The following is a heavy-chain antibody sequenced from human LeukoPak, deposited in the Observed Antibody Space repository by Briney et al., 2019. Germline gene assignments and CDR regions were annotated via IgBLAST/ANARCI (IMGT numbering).Heavy chain of an antibody. D-gene: IGHD5-24*01. CDR1: GGSISSSTYY. J-gene: IGHJ4*02. Sequence: SETLSLTCTVSGGSISSSTYYWGWIRQPPGKGLEWIGSIYYSGSTYYNPSLKSRVTISVDTSKNQFSLKLSSVTAADTAVYYCARGPRWLQDYFNYWGREPWSPSPQ. V-gene: IGHV4-39*07. CDR3: ARGPRWLQDYFNY. CDR2: IYYSGST.